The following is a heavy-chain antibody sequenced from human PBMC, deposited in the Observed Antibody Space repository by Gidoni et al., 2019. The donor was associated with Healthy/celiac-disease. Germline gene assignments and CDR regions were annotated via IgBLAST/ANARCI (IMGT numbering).Heavy chain of an antibody. Sequence: EVQLVESGGGLVKPGGSLRLSCAASGFTFSRYSMNWVRQAPGKGLEGVSSISSSSSYIYYADSVKGRFTISRDNAKNSLYLQMNSLRAEDTAVYYCARDFDYGDYAAFDIWGQGTMVTVSS. V-gene: IGHV3-21*01. CDR2: ISSSSSYI. D-gene: IGHD4-17*01. CDR3: ARDFDYGDYAAFDI. J-gene: IGHJ3*02. CDR1: GFTFSRYS.